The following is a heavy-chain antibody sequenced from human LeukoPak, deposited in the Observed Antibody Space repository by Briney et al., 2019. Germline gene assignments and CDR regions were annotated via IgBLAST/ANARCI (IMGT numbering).Heavy chain of an antibody. CDR1: GFTFSSYS. D-gene: IGHD3-10*01. CDR2: ISSSSSYI. Sequence: PGGSLRLSCAASGFTFSSYSMNWVRQAPGKGLEWVSSISSSSSYIYYADSVKGRFTISRDNSKNTLYLQMNSLRAEDTAVYYCAKDFKVYYGSGSPDYWGQGTLVTVSS. CDR3: AKDFKVYYGSGSPDY. V-gene: IGHV3-21*04. J-gene: IGHJ4*02.